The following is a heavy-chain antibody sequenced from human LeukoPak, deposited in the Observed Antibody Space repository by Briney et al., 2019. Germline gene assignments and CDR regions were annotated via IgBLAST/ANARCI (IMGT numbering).Heavy chain of an antibody. CDR2: INWNSGSI. CDR1: GFTVGAYA. V-gene: IGHV3-9*01. D-gene: IGHD3-22*01. J-gene: IGHJ4*02. CDR3: AKDIGSSGYYYPDY. Sequence: GGSLRLSCAASGFTVGAYAMNWVRQAPGKGLEWVSGINWNSGSIGYADSVKGRFTISRDNAKNSLYLQMNSLRAEDTALYYCAKDIGSSGYYYPDYWGQGTLVTVSS.